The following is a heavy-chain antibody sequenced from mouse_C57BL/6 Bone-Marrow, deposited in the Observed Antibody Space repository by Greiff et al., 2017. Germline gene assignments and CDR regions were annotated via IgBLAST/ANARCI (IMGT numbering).Heavy chain of an antibody. CDR1: GYTFTSYW. J-gene: IGHJ2*01. D-gene: IGHD1-1*01. CDR3: AREDYYGSRIFDY. Sequence: QVHVKQSGAELAKPGASVKLSCKASGYTFTSYWMHWVKQRPGQGLEWIGYINPSSGYTKYNQKFKDKATLTADKSSSTAYMQLSSLTYEDSAVYYCAREDYYGSRIFDYWGQGTTLTVSS. V-gene: IGHV1-7*01. CDR2: INPSSGYT.